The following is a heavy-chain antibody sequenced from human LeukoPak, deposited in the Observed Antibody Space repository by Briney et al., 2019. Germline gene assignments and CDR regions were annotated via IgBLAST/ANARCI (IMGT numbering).Heavy chain of an antibody. CDR3: ASGFAGDGYAFDY. V-gene: IGHV4-39*07. J-gene: IGHJ4*02. CDR2: FYYGGST. Sequence: SETLCLTCTVSGGSTSSSTYYWGCVRQPPGKGLEWIGSFYYGGSTYYSPSLKSRVTISVDTSKNQFSLNLGSVTAADTAIYFCASGFAGDGYAFDYWGLGTLVTVSS. D-gene: IGHD5-24*01. CDR1: GGSTSSSTYY.